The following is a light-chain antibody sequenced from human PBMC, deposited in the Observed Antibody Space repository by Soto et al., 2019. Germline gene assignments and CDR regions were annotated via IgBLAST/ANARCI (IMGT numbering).Light chain of an antibody. Sequence: DIQMTQSPSTLSASVGDRVTITCRASQSISSWLAWYQQKPGKAPKLLIYDASSLESGVPSRFSGSGSGTEXTXTXSSXXXXDFATYYCQQYNSYLYTFGQGTKLEIK. CDR3: QQYNSYLYT. J-gene: IGKJ2*01. CDR1: QSISSW. CDR2: DAS. V-gene: IGKV1-5*01.